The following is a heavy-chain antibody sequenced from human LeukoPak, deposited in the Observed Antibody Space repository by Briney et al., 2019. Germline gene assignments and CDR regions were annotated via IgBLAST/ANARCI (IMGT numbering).Heavy chain of an antibody. CDR2: ISWNSGYI. CDR3: ARDLEGSGSFYRPSYDY. D-gene: IGHD3-10*01. Sequence: PGGSLRLSCAASGFSFDDYAMHWVRQAPGKGLEWVSGISWNSGYIGYADSVKGRFTISRDNARNSLFLQMSSLRAEDTAVYYCARDLEGSGSFYRPSYDYWGQGTLVTVSS. J-gene: IGHJ4*02. CDR1: GFSFDDYA. V-gene: IGHV3-9*01.